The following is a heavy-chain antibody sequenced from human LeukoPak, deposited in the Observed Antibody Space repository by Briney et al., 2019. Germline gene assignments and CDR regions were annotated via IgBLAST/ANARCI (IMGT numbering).Heavy chain of an antibody. CDR3: AALGVGPTTVNS. CDR2: IYHSGST. CDR1: GYSISTNYY. Sequence: PSETLSLTCEVSGYSISTNYYWGWIRLPPGKRLEWIGNIYHSGSTSYNPSLKSRVTISVDTSKNQFSLKLNSVTAADPAVYYCAALGVGPTTVNSWGQGALVTVSS. J-gene: IGHJ4*02. D-gene: IGHD1-26*01. V-gene: IGHV4-38-2*01.